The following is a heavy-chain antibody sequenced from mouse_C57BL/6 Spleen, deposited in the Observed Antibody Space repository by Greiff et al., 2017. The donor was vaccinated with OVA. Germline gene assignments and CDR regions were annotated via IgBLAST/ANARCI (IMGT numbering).Heavy chain of an antibody. Sequence: EVQLVESGGGLVKPGGSLKLSCAASGFTFSDYGMHWVRQAPEKGLEWVAYISSGSSTIYYADTVKGRFTISRDNAKNTLFLQMTSRRAEDTAMYYCARSFYNYGSSYYLYYWGQGTTLTVAS. V-gene: IGHV5-17*01. CDR2: ISSGSSTI. J-gene: IGHJ2*01. D-gene: IGHD1-1*01. CDR3: ARSFYNYGSSYYLYY. CDR1: GFTFSDYG.